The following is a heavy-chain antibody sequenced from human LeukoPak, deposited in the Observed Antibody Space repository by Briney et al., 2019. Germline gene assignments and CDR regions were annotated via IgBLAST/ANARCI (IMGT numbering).Heavy chain of an antibody. CDR1: GFTFSSHG. V-gene: IGHV3-23*01. J-gene: IGHJ4*02. CDR3: AKELEAYDILTGHDY. CDR2: ITSGTRT. Sequence: PGGTLRLSCVASGFTFSSHGMNWVRQAPGKGLEWVSGITSGTRTYYADSVKGRFAISRDNSKNTLYLQMNSLRAEDTAVYYCAKELEAYDILTGHDYWGRGTLVTVSS. D-gene: IGHD3-9*01.